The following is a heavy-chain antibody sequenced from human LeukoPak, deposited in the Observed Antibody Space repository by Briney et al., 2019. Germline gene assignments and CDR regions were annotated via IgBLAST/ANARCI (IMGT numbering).Heavy chain of an antibody. V-gene: IGHV2-5*01. CDR3: AHTRSYSSRAGTYFDY. J-gene: IGHJ4*02. CDR1: GFSLSTSGAG. CDR2: IYWNDDK. Sequence: SGPTLVNPTQTLTLTCTFSGFSLSTSGAGVGWIRQPPGKALEWLALIYWNDDKRYSPSLKSRLTITKDTSKNQVVLTMTNMDPVDTATYYCAHTRSYSSRAGTYFDYWGQGTLVTVSS. D-gene: IGHD6-13*01.